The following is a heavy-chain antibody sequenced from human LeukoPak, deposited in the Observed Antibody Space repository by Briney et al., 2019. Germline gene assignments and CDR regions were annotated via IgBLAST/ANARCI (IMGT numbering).Heavy chain of an antibody. Sequence: ASVKVSCKASDYTYTSYGISWVRQAPGQGLEWMGWISGYNGNTNYAQKFQARVTMTTDTSTTTAYMELGSLRSDDTAVYYCARDGTPGTTFRFDPWGQGTLVIVSS. CDR1: DYTYTSYG. V-gene: IGHV1-18*01. CDR2: ISGYNGNT. D-gene: IGHD1-1*01. J-gene: IGHJ5*02. CDR3: ARDGTPGTTFRFDP.